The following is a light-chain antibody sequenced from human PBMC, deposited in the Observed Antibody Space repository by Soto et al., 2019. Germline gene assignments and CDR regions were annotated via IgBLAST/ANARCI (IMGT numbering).Light chain of an antibody. CDR2: DVT. Sequence: QSALTQPRSVSGSPGQSVTISCAGNSSDVGAYNWVSWYQQHPGKVPKLIIYDVTRRPSGVPDRFSGSKSGNTASLTISGLQADDEADYYCCSYAGSYTVVFGGGTKLTVL. CDR3: CSYAGSYTVV. J-gene: IGLJ3*02. V-gene: IGLV2-11*01. CDR1: SSDVGAYNW.